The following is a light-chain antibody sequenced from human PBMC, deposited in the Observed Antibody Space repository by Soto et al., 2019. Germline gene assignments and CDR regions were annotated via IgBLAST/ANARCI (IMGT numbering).Light chain of an antibody. CDR1: SSDVGSYNR. CDR3: SSYTSSNTLV. Sequence: HSALTQPPSVSGSPGQSVTISCTGTSSDVGSYNRVSWYQQPPGTAPKLMIYEVSNRPSGVPDRFSGSKSGNTASLTISGLQAEDEADYYCSSYTSSNTLVFGGGTKLTVL. CDR2: EVS. V-gene: IGLV2-18*02. J-gene: IGLJ2*01.